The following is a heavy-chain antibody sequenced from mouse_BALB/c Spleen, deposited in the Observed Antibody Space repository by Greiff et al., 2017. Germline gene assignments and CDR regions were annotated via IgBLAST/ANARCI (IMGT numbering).Heavy chain of an antibody. Sequence: VQLKESGGGLVQPGGSLRLSCATSGFTFTDYYMSWVRQPPGKALEWLGFIRNKANGYTTEYSASVKGRFTISRDNSQSILYLQMNTLRAEDSATYYCARDTYYYGFDYWGQGTTLTVSS. V-gene: IGHV7-3*02. CDR3: ARDTYYYGFDY. J-gene: IGHJ2*01. D-gene: IGHD1-1*01. CDR1: GFTFTDYY. CDR2: IRNKANGYTT.